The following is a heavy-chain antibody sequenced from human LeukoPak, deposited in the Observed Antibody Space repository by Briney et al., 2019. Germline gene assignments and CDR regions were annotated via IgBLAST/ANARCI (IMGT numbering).Heavy chain of an antibody. Sequence: PGGSLSPSCAASGFASSSYVLSWVGQAPGMGLQWVSAISHTGGSTYYADSVKGRFTISRDNSKNTLYLQMNSLRADDTAVYYCAKAPFYDCTSYYSEYDYWCQGTVVTVSS. D-gene: IGHD3-22*01. V-gene: IGHV3-23*01. CDR2: ISHTGGST. J-gene: IGHJ4*02. CDR3: AKAPFYDCTSYYSEYDY. CDR1: GFASSSYV.